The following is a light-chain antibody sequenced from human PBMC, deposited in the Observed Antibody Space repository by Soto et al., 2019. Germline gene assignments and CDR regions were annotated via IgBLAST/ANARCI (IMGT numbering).Light chain of an antibody. CDR2: EVS. J-gene: IGLJ1*01. Sequence: SELTQPATVSDSAGQPITISCTGTSSDVGGYNYVSWYQHHPGKAPKLMIYEVSNRPSGVSNRFSGSKSGNTASLTISGLQAEDEADYYCSSYTSSRILYVFGTGTKVTVL. CDR3: SSYTSSRILYV. CDR1: SSDVGGYNY. V-gene: IGLV2-14*01.